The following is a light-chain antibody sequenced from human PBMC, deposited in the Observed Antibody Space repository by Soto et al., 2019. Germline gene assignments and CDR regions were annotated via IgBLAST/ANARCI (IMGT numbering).Light chain of an antibody. CDR1: QRVSRW. Sequence: DIQMTQSPSTLSASVGDRVTISCRASQRVSRWVAWYQQKPGKAPKVLIYDASVLESGVPSRFSGDGDGTEFTLTISSLQPDDLATYYFQQYKNYASWTFGQGTKVDIK. CDR2: DAS. CDR3: QQYKNYASWT. J-gene: IGKJ1*01. V-gene: IGKV1-5*01.